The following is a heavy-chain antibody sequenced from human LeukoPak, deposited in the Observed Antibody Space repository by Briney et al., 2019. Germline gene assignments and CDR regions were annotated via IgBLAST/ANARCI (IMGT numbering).Heavy chain of an antibody. J-gene: IGHJ5*02. CDR1: GFTFSLNW. D-gene: IGHD4-11*01. CDR3: ATRDGTTGWFDP. CDR2: ISGSGGST. V-gene: IGHV3-23*01. Sequence: GGSLRLSCEASGFTFSLNWMSWVRQAPGKGLEWVSAISGSGGSTYYADSVKGRFTISRDNSKNTLYLQMNSLRAEDTAVYYCATRDGTTGWFDPWGQGTLVTVSS.